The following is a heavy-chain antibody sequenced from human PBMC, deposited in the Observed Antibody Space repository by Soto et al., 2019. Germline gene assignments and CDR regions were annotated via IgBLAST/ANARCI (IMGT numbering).Heavy chain of an antibody. D-gene: IGHD7-27*01. CDR2: ISYDGSNK. V-gene: IGHV3-30-3*01. J-gene: IGHJ5*02. Sequence: LRLSCAASGFTFSSYAMHWVRQAPGKGLEWVAVISYDGSNKYYADSVKGRFTISRDNSKNTLYLQMNSLRAEDTAVYYCARSWGAATASPNWFDPWGQGTLVTVSS. CDR3: ARSWGAATASPNWFDP. CDR1: GFTFSSYA.